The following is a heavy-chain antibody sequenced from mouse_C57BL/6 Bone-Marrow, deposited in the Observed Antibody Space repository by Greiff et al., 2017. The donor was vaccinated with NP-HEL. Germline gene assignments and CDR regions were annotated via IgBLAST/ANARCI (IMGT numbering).Heavy chain of an antibody. J-gene: IGHJ1*03. CDR1: GFTFSDYY. CDR2: INYDGSST. V-gene: IGHV5-16*01. CDR3: ARERGSSFWYFDV. Sequence: EVKLEESEGGLVQPGSSMKLSCTASGFTFSDYYMAWVRQVPEKGLEWVANINYDGSSTYYLDSLKSRFIISRDNAKNILYLQMSSLKSEDTATYYCARERGSSFWYFDVWGTGTTVTVSS. D-gene: IGHD1-1*01.